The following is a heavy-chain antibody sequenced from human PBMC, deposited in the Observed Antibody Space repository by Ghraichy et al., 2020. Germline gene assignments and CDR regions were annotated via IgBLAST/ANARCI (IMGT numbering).Heavy chain of an antibody. V-gene: IGHV3-21*01. CDR2: ISTRSTYK. Sequence: ETLSLTCAASGFTFSSYAMNWVRQAPGKGLEWVSSISTRSTYKNYAASVKGRFTVSRDNAKNSLFLQMDSLRADDTAVYYCARDVGFDNSSGGLDVWGHGTWVIVSS. CDR3: ARDVGFDNSSGGLDV. D-gene: IGHD4-23*01. CDR1: GFTFSSYA. J-gene: IGHJ6*02.